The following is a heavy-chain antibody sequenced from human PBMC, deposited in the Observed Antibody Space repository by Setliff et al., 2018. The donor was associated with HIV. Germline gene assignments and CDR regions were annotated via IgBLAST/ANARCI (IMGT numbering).Heavy chain of an antibody. D-gene: IGHD3-10*01. J-gene: IGHJ5*02. CDR2: ISAYNGNT. V-gene: IGHV1-18*01. Sequence: GSVKVSCKASGYTFTSYGISWVRQAPGQGLEWMGWISAYNGNTSYAQKLQGRVTMTTDTSTSTAYMELRSLRSDDTAVYYCARTKIFSAGFRGYLTGPINWFDPWGQGTLVTVSS. CDR1: GYTFTSYG. CDR3: ARTKIFSAGFRGYLTGPINWFDP.